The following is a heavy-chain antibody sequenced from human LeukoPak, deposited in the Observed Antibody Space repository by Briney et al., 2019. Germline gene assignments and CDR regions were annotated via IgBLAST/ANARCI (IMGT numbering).Heavy chain of an antibody. D-gene: IGHD2-2*01. CDR2: IYYSGST. V-gene: IGHV4-39*07. Sequence: SETLSLTCTVSGGSISSSSYYWGWIRQPPGKGLEWIGSIYYSGSTYYNPSLKSRVTISVDTSKNQFSLKLSSVTAADTAVYYCARDSNSGDCSSTSCPRDYWGQGTLVTVSS. CDR3: ARDSNSGDCSSTSCPRDY. CDR1: GGSISSSSYY. J-gene: IGHJ4*02.